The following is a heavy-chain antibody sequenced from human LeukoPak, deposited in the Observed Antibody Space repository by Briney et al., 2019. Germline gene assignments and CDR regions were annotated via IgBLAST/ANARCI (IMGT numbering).Heavy chain of an antibody. Sequence: ASVKVSCKASGYTFTSYDTNWVRQATGQGLEWMGWMNPNSGNTGYAQKFQGRVTITRNTSISTAYMELSSLRSEDTAVYYCARGGGSYYEVDYWGQGTLVTVSS. D-gene: IGHD1-26*01. CDR1: GYTFTSYD. CDR3: ARGGGSYYEVDY. CDR2: MNPNSGNT. J-gene: IGHJ4*02. V-gene: IGHV1-8*03.